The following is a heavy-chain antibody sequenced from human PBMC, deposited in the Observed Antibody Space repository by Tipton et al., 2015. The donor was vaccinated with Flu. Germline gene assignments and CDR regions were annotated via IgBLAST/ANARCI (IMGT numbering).Heavy chain of an antibody. V-gene: IGHV4-39*07. CDR3: AREKDSSGSEYFQH. Sequence: TLSLTCTVSGGSISSSSYYWGWIRQPPGKGLEWIGSIYYSGSTYYNPSLKSRVTISVDTSKNQFSLKLSSVTAADTAAYYCAREKDSSGSEYFQHWGQGTLVTVSS. CDR1: GGSISSSSYY. D-gene: IGHD6-19*01. CDR2: IYYSGST. J-gene: IGHJ1*01.